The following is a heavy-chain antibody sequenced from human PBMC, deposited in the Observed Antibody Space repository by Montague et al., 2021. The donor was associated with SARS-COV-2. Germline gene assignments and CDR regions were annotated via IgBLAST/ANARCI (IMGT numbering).Heavy chain of an antibody. CDR2: INHSGST. J-gene: IGHJ4*02. CDR3: AREVGRGYSGYEGEY. Sequence: SETLSLTCAVYGGSFSGYYWSWIRQPPEKGLEWIGEINHSGSTNYNPSLKSRVTISVDTSKNQFSLKLSSVTAADTAVYYCAREVGRGYSGYEGEYWGQGTLVTVSS. D-gene: IGHD5-12*01. V-gene: IGHV4-34*01. CDR1: GGSFSGYY.